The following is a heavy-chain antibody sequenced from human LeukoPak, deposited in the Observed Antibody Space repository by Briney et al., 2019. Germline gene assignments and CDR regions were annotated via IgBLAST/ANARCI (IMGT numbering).Heavy chain of an antibody. J-gene: IGHJ4*02. CDR2: ISAYNGNT. CDR1: GYTFTSYG. V-gene: IGHV1-18*01. CDR3: ARDGQNWNYGFPVDY. Sequence: GASVKVSCKASGYTFTSYGISWVRQAPGQGLEWMGWISAYNGNTNYAQKLQGRVTMTTDTSTSTAYMELRSLRSDDTAVYYCARDGQNWNYGFPVDYWGQGTLVTVSS. D-gene: IGHD1-7*01.